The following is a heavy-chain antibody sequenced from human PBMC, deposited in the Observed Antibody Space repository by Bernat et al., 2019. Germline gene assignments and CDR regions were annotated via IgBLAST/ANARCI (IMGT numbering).Heavy chain of an antibody. Sequence: VQLVESGGGLVQPGGSLRLSCAASGFTFSNYAMSWVRQAPGKGLEWVAVIWYDGSNKYYADSVKGRFTISRDNSKNTLYLQMNSLRAEDTAVYYCARRWGDPWGQGTLVTVSS. D-gene: IGHD3-16*01. V-gene: IGHV3-33*08. CDR1: GFTFSNYA. CDR3: ARRWGDP. J-gene: IGHJ5*02. CDR2: IWYDGSNK.